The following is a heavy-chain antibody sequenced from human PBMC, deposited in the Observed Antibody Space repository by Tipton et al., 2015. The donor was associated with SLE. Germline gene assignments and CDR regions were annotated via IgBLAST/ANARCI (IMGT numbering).Heavy chain of an antibody. Sequence: TLSLTCAVYGGSLDSYYWAWVRQAPGKGLEWIGEVDRIGRTTYNPSLKSRLIISIDTSKNQFSLKPTSVTAADTAVYYCARPVYCSSTFCTGPLHYWGQGTLVTVSS. CDR3: ARPVYCSSTFCTGPLHY. J-gene: IGHJ4*02. V-gene: IGHV4-34*01. D-gene: IGHD2-2*01. CDR1: GGSLDSYY. CDR2: VDRIGRT.